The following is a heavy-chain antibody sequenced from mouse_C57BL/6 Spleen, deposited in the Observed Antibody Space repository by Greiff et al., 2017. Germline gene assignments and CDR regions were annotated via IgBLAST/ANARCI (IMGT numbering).Heavy chain of an antibody. J-gene: IGHJ4*01. CDR3: ARPLRYQLRGYYAIDD. CDR1: GYTFTSYW. D-gene: IGHD1-1*01. V-gene: IGHV1-55*01. CDR2: IYPGSGST. Sequence: VQLQQSGAELVKPGASVKMSCKASGYTFTSYWITWVKQRPGQGLEWIGEIYPGSGSTNYNEKFKSKATLTVDTSSSTAYMQLSSLTSEDSAVYDCARPLRYQLRGYYAIDDWGKGTSVTVSS.